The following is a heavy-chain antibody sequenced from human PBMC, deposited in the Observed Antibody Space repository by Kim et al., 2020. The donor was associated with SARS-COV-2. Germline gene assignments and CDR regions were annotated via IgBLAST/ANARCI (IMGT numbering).Heavy chain of an antibody. V-gene: IGHV3-9*01. CDR3: AKQQWLVRGFDY. D-gene: IGHD6-19*01. Sequence: GGSLRLSCAASGFTFDDYAMHWVRQAPGKGLEWVSGISWNSGSIGYADSVKGRFTISRDNAKNSLYLQMNSLRAEDTALYYCAKQQWLVRGFDYWGQGTLVTVSS. CDR2: ISWNSGSI. CDR1: GFTFDDYA. J-gene: IGHJ4*02.